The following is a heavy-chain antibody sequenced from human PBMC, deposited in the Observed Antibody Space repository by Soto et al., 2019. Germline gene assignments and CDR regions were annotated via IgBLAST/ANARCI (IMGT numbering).Heavy chain of an antibody. CDR3: ARGEDTFFYYGLDV. CDR1: GGAITSSY. Sequence: HSGSLSLTGAVSGGAITSSYWSWIRRPPGKGLEWIAYIYDTGISGYTPSTSYNPSLKSRVTMSVDTSKSQFSLKLTSVTAADTAVYYCARGEDTFFYYGLDVWGQGITVTVSS. CDR2: IYDTGISGYTPST. J-gene: IGHJ6*02. D-gene: IGHD3-16*01. V-gene: IGHV4-59*07.